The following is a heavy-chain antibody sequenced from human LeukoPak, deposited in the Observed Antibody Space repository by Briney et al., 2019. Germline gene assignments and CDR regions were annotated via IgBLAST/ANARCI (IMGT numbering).Heavy chain of an antibody. CDR3: ARRQNYYDSSGYYDY. CDR1: GGSISIYY. Sequence: SETLSLTCTVYGGSISIYYWSWIRQPPGKGLEWIGYIYYSGSTNYNPSLKSRVTISVDTSKNQFSLKLSSVTAADTAVYYCARRQNYYDSSGYYDYWGQGTLVTVSS. CDR2: IYYSGST. V-gene: IGHV4-59*08. D-gene: IGHD3-22*01. J-gene: IGHJ4*02.